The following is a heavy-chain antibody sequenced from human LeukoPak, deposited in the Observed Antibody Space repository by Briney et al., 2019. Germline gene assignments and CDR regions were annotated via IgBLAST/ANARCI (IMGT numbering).Heavy chain of an antibody. Sequence: GGSPRLSCAASGFTFSSYSMNWVRQAPGKGLEWVSSITSGGSYKYYAGSLKGRVTISRDNAKNSLSLQMNSLRAEDTAVYYCARAVNPRGTLDYWGQGTLVPVSS. CDR2: ITSGGSYK. V-gene: IGHV3-21*01. J-gene: IGHJ4*02. CDR1: GFTFSSYS. CDR3: ARAVNPRGTLDY. D-gene: IGHD1-1*01.